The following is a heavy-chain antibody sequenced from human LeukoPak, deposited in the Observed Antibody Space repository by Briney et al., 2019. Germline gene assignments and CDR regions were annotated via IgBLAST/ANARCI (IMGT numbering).Heavy chain of an antibody. CDR1: GGSISSYY. Sequence: SETLSLTCTVSGGSISSYYWSWIRQPAGKGLEWIGRIYTSGSTNCNPSLKSRVTMSVDTSKNQFSLKLSSVTAADTAVYYCARDLTGYYDSSGYYSPRNDAFDIWGQGTMVTVSS. CDR3: ARDLTGYYDSSGYYSPRNDAFDI. V-gene: IGHV4-4*07. J-gene: IGHJ3*02. CDR2: IYTSGST. D-gene: IGHD3-22*01.